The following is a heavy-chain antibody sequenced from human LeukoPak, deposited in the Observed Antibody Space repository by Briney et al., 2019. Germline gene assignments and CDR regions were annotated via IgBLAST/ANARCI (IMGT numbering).Heavy chain of an antibody. CDR2: IYNSGST. Sequence: PSETLSLTCTVSGGSISSYYWSWIRQPAGKGLEWIGRIYNSGSTNYSPSLKSRVTISVDTSKNQFSLKLSSVTAADTAVYYCARFKRAGGWSYFDYWGQGTLVTVSS. J-gene: IGHJ4*02. CDR3: ARFKRAGGWSYFDY. D-gene: IGHD6-19*01. V-gene: IGHV4-4*07. CDR1: GGSISSYY.